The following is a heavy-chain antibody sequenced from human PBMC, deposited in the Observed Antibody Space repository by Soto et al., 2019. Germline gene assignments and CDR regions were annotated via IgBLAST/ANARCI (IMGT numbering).Heavy chain of an antibody. CDR1: GFTFSSYA. CDR2: IGGSGGST. J-gene: IGHJ2*01. V-gene: IGHV3-23*01. D-gene: IGHD2-15*01. Sequence: PGGSLRLSCAASGFTFSSYAITWVPQAPGKGLEWVSAIGGSGGSTYYADSVKGRFTISRDNSKNTLYLQMNSLRAEDTAVYYCAKTRWYWYFDLWGRGTLVTVSS. CDR3: AKTRWYWYFDL.